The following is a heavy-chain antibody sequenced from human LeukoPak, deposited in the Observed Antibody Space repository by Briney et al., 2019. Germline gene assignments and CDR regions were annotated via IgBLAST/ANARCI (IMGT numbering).Heavy chain of an antibody. D-gene: IGHD2-8*02. CDR1: GDSISSSSYY. CDR2: IYYSGST. J-gene: IGHJ6*03. V-gene: IGHV4-39*01. CDR3: ARHTVLRASKSSYYYNMDV. Sequence: SETLSLTCTVSGDSISSSSYYWGWIRQPPGKGLEWIGTIYYSGSTYYSPTLKSRVTISVDTSKNQFSVKLSSVTAADTAVYFCARHTVLRASKSSYYYNMDVWGKGTMVTVSS.